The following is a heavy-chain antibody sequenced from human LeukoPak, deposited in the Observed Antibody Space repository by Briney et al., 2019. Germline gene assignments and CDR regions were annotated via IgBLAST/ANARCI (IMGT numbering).Heavy chain of an antibody. Sequence: GASVKVSCKTSGYTFTGHAMNWVRQAPGQGLEWMGYINTKTGNPTYAQGFTGRFVFSLDTSVSTAFLQISSLKPEDTAVYYCAKGGWVAVAGMDYWGQGTLSPSPQ. D-gene: IGHD6-19*01. CDR1: GYTFTGHA. V-gene: IGHV7-4-1*02. J-gene: IGHJ4*02. CDR2: INTKTGNP. CDR3: AKGGWVAVAGMDY.